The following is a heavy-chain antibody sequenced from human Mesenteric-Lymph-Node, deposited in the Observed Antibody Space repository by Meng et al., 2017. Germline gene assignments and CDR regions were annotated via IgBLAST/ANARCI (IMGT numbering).Heavy chain of an antibody. CDR1: GGSFSGYY. CDR3: ARGPIITMIVVVEYYFDY. J-gene: IGHJ4*02. D-gene: IGHD3-22*01. V-gene: IGHV4-34*01. CDR2: INHSGST. Sequence: QAQVEQWGVGLLQPSADLSLPCAVDGGSFSGYYWSWIRQAPGKGLEWIGEINHSGSTNYNPSLKSRVTISVDTSKNQFSLKLSSVTAADTAVYYCARGPIITMIVVVEYYFDYWGQGTLVTVSS.